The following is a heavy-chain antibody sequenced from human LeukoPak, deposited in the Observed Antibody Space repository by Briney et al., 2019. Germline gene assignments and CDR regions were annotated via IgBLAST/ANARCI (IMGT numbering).Heavy chain of an antibody. CDR2: VKSKTNGGTT. V-gene: IGHV3-15*01. J-gene: IGHJ4*02. CDR3: TAGIGHSDFDY. D-gene: IGHD6-13*01. CDR1: GFTFSNAW. Sequence: AGSLTLSCAASGFTFSNAWMSWVRQAPGKGLEWVGRVKSKTNGGTTGYAAPVKGRFTISRDDSKNTYLQMNSLKSEDTAVYYCTAGIGHSDFDYWGQGTLVTVSS.